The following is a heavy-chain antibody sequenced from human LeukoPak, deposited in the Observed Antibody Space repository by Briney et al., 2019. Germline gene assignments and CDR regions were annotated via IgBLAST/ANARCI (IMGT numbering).Heavy chain of an antibody. Sequence: GGCLRLSCAASGFTVSNYAMHWVRQAPGKGLEWVAVIGYDGSNKDYADSVKGRFTIARDNSENTLYLQMNSLRAEDTAVYYCASGRSKAMITAFDHWGQGTVVTVSS. D-gene: IGHD3-16*01. CDR2: IGYDGSNK. V-gene: IGHV3-30*04. CDR3: ASGRSKAMITAFDH. CDR1: GFTVSNYA. J-gene: IGHJ4*02.